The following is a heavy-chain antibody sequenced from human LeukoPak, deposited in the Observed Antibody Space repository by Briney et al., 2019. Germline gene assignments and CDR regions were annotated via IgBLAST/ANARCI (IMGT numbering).Heavy chain of an antibody. V-gene: IGHV4-59*01. CDR2: FYYSGST. CDR3: ARVSGGTYPDY. D-gene: IGHD1-26*01. CDR1: GVSISSYY. J-gene: IGHJ4*02. Sequence: PSETLSLTCTVSGVSISSYYWSWIPQPPGKGLEWIGYFYYSGSTNYNPSLKSRVTISVDTSKNQFSLKLSSVTAADTAVYYCARVSGGTYPDYWGQGTLVTVSP.